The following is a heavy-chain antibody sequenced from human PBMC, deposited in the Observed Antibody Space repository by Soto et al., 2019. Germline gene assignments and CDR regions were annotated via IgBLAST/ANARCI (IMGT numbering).Heavy chain of an antibody. CDR2: VYPGDSET. CDR3: ARHAAAGGYNCDALEL. Sequence: EVQLVPSGAEMKRPGESLTISCKASGYKFTTYWIGWVRQMPGKGLEWMGIVYPGDSETRYSPSFQGHVTVSADTSLSTAYLHWNSLWASDTAMYYCARHAAAGGYNCDALELWGQGTMVTVSS. CDR1: GYKFTTYW. J-gene: IGHJ3*01. V-gene: IGHV5-51*01. D-gene: IGHD6-13*01.